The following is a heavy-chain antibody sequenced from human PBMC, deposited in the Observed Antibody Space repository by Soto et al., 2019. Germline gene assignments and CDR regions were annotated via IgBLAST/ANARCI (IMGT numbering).Heavy chain of an antibody. CDR2: IRGKANSYAT. CDR3: TRGPFQEGFGELEYYYGMDV. CDR1: GLTFSGSA. D-gene: IGHD3-10*01. Sequence: GSLRLSCAASGLTFSGSAMHWVRQASGKGLGWVGRIRGKANSYATAYAASVKGRFTISRDDSKNTAYLQMNSLKTEDTAVYYCTRGPFQEGFGELEYYYGMDVWGQGTTVTVSS. J-gene: IGHJ6*02. V-gene: IGHV3-73*01.